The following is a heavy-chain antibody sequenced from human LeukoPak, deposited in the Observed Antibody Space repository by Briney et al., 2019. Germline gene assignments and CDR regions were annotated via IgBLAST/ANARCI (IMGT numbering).Heavy chain of an antibody. Sequence: GGSLRLSCAASGFTFSSYAMSWVRQAPGKGLEWVSAISGSGGSTYYADSVKGRFTISRDNSKNTLYLQVNSLRAEDTAVYYCAGHNDSSGWYSPYFDYWGQGTLVTVSS. CDR3: AGHNDSSGWYSPYFDY. CDR1: GFTFSSYA. J-gene: IGHJ4*02. V-gene: IGHV3-23*01. CDR2: ISGSGGST. D-gene: IGHD6-19*01.